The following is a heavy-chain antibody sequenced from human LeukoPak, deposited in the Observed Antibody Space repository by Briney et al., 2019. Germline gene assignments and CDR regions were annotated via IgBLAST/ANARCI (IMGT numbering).Heavy chain of an antibody. CDR1: TDSFSSHY. D-gene: IGHD4-17*01. Sequence: PSETLSLTCAVSTDSFSSHYWTWIRQPPGKGLEWIGYISYIGSTNYNPSLKSRVTISIDTSKNQFSLRLSSVAAADTAVYYCARDVVTVTKGFDIWGQETMVSVSS. V-gene: IGHV4-59*11. CDR2: ISYIGST. J-gene: IGHJ3*02. CDR3: ARDVVTVTKGFDI.